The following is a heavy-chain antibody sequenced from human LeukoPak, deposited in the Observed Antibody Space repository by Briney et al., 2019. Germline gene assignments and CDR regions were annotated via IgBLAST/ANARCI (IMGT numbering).Heavy chain of an antibody. CDR3: ARQRGYYYGMDV. CDR2: IYYSGST. V-gene: IGHV4-59*08. Sequence: SETLSLTCTVSGGSISSYYWSWIRQPPGKGLEWIGYIYYSGSTYYNPSLKSRVTISVDTSKNQFSLKLSSVTAADTAVYYCARQRGYYYGMDVWGQGTTVTVSS. CDR1: GGSISSYY. J-gene: IGHJ6*02.